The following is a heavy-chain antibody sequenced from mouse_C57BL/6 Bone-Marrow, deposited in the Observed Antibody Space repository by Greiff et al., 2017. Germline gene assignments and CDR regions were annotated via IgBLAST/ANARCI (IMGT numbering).Heavy chain of an antibody. J-gene: IGHJ1*03. Sequence: EVKLQESGGGLVQPGGSLSLSCAASGFTFTDYYMSWVRQPPGKALEWLGFIRNKANGYTTEYSASVKGRFTISRDNSQSILYLQMNALRADDSATYYCASLYYYGSSPHWYFDVWCTGTTVTVSS. D-gene: IGHD1-1*01. CDR2: IRNKANGYTT. CDR3: ASLYYYGSSPHWYFDV. CDR1: GFTFTDYY. V-gene: IGHV7-3*01.